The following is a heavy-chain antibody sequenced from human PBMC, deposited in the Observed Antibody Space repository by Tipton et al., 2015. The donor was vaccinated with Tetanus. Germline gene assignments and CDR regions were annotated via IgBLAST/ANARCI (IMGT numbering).Heavy chain of an antibody. D-gene: IGHD5-24*01. V-gene: IGHV3-23*01. CDR1: GFTLNSYA. J-gene: IGHJ4*02. CDR2: ISGTGGNT. CDR3: ARDGYNYVPFDY. Sequence: LSLTCAASGFTLNSYAMHWVRQAPGKGLEWVSFISGTGGNTYYADSVKGRFSISRDNSKNTLYLQMNTLRAEDTAVYYCARDGYNYVPFDYWGQGTLVTVSS.